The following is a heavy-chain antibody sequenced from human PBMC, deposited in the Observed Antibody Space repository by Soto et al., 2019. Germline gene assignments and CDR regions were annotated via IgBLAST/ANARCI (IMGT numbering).Heavy chain of an antibody. D-gene: IGHD3-10*01. Sequence: TGGSLRLSCTASGFTFSDYAMTWVRQAPGQGLEWVSTISGGSSVTYYGDSVKGRFTISRDNAEKTLFLQLNRLSAEDTATYYCAKVRSKNYYYLFHFWGQGTLLTVYS. V-gene: IGHV3-23*01. CDR1: GFTFSDYA. CDR3: AKVRSKNYYYLFHF. CDR2: ISGGSSVT. J-gene: IGHJ1*01.